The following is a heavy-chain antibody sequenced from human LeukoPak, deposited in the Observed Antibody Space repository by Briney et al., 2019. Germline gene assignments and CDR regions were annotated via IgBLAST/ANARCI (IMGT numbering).Heavy chain of an antibody. Sequence: GASVKLSCKASGYTFTGYYMHWVRQAPGQGLEWMGWISPNSGDTDIAQKFQGRVIMTRDTSIATSYMEVDSLTSDDTAVYYCARESACGTTNCLAPADWLDPWGQGTLVIVSS. CDR3: ARESACGTTNCLAPADWLDP. CDR1: GYTFTGYY. D-gene: IGHD2-2*01. V-gene: IGHV1-2*02. J-gene: IGHJ5*02. CDR2: ISPNSGDT.